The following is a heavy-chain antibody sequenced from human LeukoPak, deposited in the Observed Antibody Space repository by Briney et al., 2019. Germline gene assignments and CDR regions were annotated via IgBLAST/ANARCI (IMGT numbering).Heavy chain of an antibody. CDR1: GFTFSDYW. Sequence: PGGSLRLSCAASGFTFSDYWMTWIRQAPGKGLEWVASIKEHGSEKYFVDSVKGRFTISRDNAKNSLYLQMNSLRAEDTAMYYCARVRHLDFWGQGTLVTVSS. V-gene: IGHV3-7*01. CDR2: IKEHGSEK. J-gene: IGHJ4*02. CDR3: ARVRHLDF.